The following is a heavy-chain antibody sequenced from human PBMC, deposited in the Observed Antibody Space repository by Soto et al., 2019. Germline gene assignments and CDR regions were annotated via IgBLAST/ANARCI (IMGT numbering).Heavy chain of an antibody. Sequence: SETLSLTCAVLGGSFSGYIWTWIRQPPGKGLQWIGQINHSGSANYNPSLKSRVTISVDRSKNQFSLKLSSVTAADTAVYYCAASNYWGQGTLVTVSS. CDR3: AASNY. CDR2: INHSGSA. D-gene: IGHD4-4*01. J-gene: IGHJ4*02. V-gene: IGHV4-34*01. CDR1: GGSFSGYI.